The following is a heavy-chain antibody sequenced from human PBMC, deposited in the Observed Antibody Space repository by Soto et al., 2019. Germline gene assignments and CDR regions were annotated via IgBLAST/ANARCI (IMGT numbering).Heavy chain of an antibody. V-gene: IGHV3-33*01. Sequence: GGSLRLSCAASGFTFSSYGMRWVRRAPGEGLEWVAVIWYDGSSKYYADSVKGRFTISRDNSKNTLYLQMNSLRAEDTAVYYCAADSSGHPFDYWGQGTLVTVSS. CDR1: GFTFSSYG. CDR3: AADSSGHPFDY. CDR2: IWYDGSSK. J-gene: IGHJ4*02. D-gene: IGHD3-22*01.